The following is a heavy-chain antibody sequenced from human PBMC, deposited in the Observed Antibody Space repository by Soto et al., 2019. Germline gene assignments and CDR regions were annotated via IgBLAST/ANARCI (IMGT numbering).Heavy chain of an antibody. CDR1: GGSISSSSYY. D-gene: IGHD1-1*01. Sequence: QVLLQESGPGLVKPSETLSLTCTVSGGSISSSSYYWGWIRQPPGKGLEWIGRGYYRGNTYYNPSVESRVTTSVDTSKNQYSLKLYSVTAADTALYYCARHKDNGSRYLLPDYWGQGTLVTVSS. CDR2: GYYRGNT. CDR3: ARHKDNGSRYLLPDY. J-gene: IGHJ4*02. V-gene: IGHV4-39*01.